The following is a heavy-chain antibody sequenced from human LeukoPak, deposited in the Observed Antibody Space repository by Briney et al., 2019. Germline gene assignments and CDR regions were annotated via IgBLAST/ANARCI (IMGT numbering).Heavy chain of an antibody. V-gene: IGHV3-15*01. CDR2: IRSKTDGGTT. Sequence: PGGSLRLSCVASGFTFSNAWMSWVRQAPGKGREWVGRIRSKTDGGTTDYAAPVKGRFSISRDDSKDTLYLQMNSLKIEDTAVYYCTAPGGSAGYWGQGTLVTVSS. CDR1: GFTFSNAW. CDR3: TAPGGSAGY. D-gene: IGHD3-16*01. J-gene: IGHJ4*02.